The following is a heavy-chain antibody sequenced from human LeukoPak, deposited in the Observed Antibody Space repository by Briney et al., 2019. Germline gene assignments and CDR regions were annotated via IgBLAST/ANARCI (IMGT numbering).Heavy chain of an antibody. Sequence: KPSQSLSPTCTLPAPSISSYCCSWVRQPAGNWLEWIGCIYIVGTTTYNPSLKSRVTISVDKSKNQFCLKLSSVTDADTAVYYCARDHIGGYSSSWYKGFEAYYFDYWGQGTLVTVSS. D-gene: IGHD6-13*01. CDR3: ARDHIGGYSSSWYKGFEAYYFDY. J-gene: IGHJ4*02. CDR1: APSISSYC. V-gene: IGHV4-4*07. CDR2: IYIVGTT.